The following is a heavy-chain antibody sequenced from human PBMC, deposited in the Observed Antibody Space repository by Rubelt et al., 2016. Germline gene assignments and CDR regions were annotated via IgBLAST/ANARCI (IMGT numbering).Heavy chain of an antibody. V-gene: IGHV4-39*07. J-gene: IGHJ4*02. CDR3: AGHYFDSSALSDF. CDR2: IYYSGST. Sequence: QLQLQESGPGLVKPSGTLSLTCSVFGVEMFSLKHYWGWIRQSPGKGLEWIGSIYYSGSTYYNPSLKSRVTILVDTSKNQLSLKLSSVTAADTAVYYCAGHYFDSSALSDFWGQGTLVTVSS. D-gene: IGHD3-22*01. CDR1: GVEMFSLKHY.